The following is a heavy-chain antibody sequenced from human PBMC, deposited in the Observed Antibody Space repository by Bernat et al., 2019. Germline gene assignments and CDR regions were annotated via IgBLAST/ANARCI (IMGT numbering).Heavy chain of an antibody. CDR2: INPYNGNT. V-gene: IGHV1-18*01. D-gene: IGHD6-25*01. J-gene: IGHJ5*01. Sequence: QVQLLQSGTDVKKPGASLRVSCKASGYTFINYGITWVRQAPGQGLEGMGWINPYNGNTNYAQTVQGRVTKPTDTTTSTAYMRMTSLRSGDAAEYDCAAAPSKIPARDIWFDPWGRGTLVTVAS. CDR3: AAAPSKIPARDIWFDP. CDR1: GYTFINYG.